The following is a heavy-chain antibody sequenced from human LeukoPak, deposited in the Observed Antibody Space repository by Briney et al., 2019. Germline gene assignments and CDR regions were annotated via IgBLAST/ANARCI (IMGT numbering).Heavy chain of an antibody. CDR2: IKSETDGGTT. CDR1: GFTFTNAW. CDR3: TTSIYYYDSSDYYPPGLEC. V-gene: IGHV3-15*01. D-gene: IGHD3-22*01. Sequence: GGSLRLSCVGSGFTFTNAWMSWVRQVPGKGLEWVGRIKSETDGGTTDYAASVRGRFTLSRDYSKDTLFLQMYGLKTEDTAIYYCTTSIYYYDSSDYYPPGLECWGQGTLVTVSS. J-gene: IGHJ4*02.